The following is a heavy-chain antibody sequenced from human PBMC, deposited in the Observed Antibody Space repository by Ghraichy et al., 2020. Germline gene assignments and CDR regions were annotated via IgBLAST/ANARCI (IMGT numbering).Heavy chain of an antibody. CDR1: GFTFSDYS. CDR3: ARARYTSGWYATFDY. CDR2: ISTSSNTM. Sequence: GGSLRLSCAASGFTFSDYSMNWVRQAPGKGLEWVSYISTSSNTMYYADSVKGRFTISRDNAKNSLYLQMNSLRDEDTAVYYCARARYTSGWYATFDYWGQGTLVTVSS. J-gene: IGHJ4*02. V-gene: IGHV3-48*02. D-gene: IGHD6-19*01.